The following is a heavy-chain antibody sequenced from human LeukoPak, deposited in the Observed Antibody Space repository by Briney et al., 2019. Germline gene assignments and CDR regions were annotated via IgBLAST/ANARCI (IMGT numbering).Heavy chain of an antibody. Sequence: ASVKVSCKASGYIVSGYYVHWVRQAPGQGLEWMGRINPTTGATNFAQKFQGRVTMTRDTSISTVYLEVSGLRSGDTAMYYCARDVSSSWYPGWFDPWGQGTQVTVSS. J-gene: IGHJ5*02. D-gene: IGHD6-13*01. CDR1: GYIVSGYY. V-gene: IGHV1-2*06. CDR3: ARDVSSSWYPGWFDP. CDR2: INPTTGAT.